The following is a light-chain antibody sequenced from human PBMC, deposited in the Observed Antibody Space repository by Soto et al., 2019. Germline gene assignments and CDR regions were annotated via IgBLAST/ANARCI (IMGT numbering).Light chain of an antibody. CDR2: EIS. J-gene: IGKJ1*01. CDR1: QSLVHSTGNTY. Sequence: DIVMTQTPLSLPVTLGQPASISCRSSQSLVHSTGNTYLYWFHQRPGQPPRLLIYEISKRFSGVPDRFSGSGAETYFTLRISRVEAEDVGVYYCMQATELRTFGQGTKVDIK. V-gene: IGKV2-24*01. CDR3: MQATELRT.